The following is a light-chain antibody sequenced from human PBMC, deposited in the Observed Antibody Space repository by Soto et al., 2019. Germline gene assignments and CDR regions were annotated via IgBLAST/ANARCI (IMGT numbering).Light chain of an antibody. Sequence: SYELTQSPSVSVAPGQTATITCGGNNIGSKSVNWYQQKAGQAPVLVMSYDSDRPSGIPERFSGSNSGNTATLTLSRVESXXXXXYYCQVWDTRNDHHVFGSGTK. CDR3: QVWDTRNDHHV. CDR1: NIGSKS. CDR2: YDS. V-gene: IGLV3-21*01. J-gene: IGLJ1*01.